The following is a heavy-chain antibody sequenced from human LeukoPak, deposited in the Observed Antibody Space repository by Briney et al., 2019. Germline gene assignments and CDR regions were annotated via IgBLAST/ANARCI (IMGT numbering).Heavy chain of an antibody. CDR1: GYTFTSYG. CDR3: ARVQDGYDFLDY. D-gene: IGHD5-24*01. J-gene: IGHJ4*02. V-gene: IGHV1-18*01. CDR2: ISAYNGNT. Sequence: ASVTVSCKASGYTFTSYGISWVRQAPGQGLEWMGWISAYNGNTNYAQKLQGRVTMTTDTSTSTAYMELRSLRSDDTAVYYCARVQDGYDFLDYWGQGTLVTVSS.